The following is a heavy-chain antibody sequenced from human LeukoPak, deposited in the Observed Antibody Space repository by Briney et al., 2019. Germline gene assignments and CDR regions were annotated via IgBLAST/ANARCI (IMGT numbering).Heavy chain of an antibody. V-gene: IGHV3-23*01. D-gene: IGHD6-13*01. CDR2: ISGSGDNT. Sequence: GGSLRLSCAASGFTFSSYAMSWVRQPPGKGLEWVSGISGSGDNTYYADSVKGRFTISRDNSKKTLYLHLNSLRVEDAAVYYCAKDGYSSIPGFHFEYWGQGAPVTVSS. CDR3: AKDGYSSIPGFHFEY. J-gene: IGHJ4*02. CDR1: GFTFSSYA.